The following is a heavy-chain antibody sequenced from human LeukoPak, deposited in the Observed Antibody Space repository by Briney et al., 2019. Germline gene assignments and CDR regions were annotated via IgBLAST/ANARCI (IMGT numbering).Heavy chain of an antibody. V-gene: IGHV4-59*08. CDR3: ARHDSSGSNQYYFDY. CDR1: GGSINNYY. J-gene: IGHJ4*02. D-gene: IGHD3-10*01. CDR2: ISYSGST. Sequence: SETLSLTCTVSGGSINNYYWTWIRQPPGKGLEWLGYISYSGSTSYIPSLKSRVTISVDTSKNQFSLKLSSVTAADTAVYYCARHDSSGSNQYYFDYWGQGTLVTVSS.